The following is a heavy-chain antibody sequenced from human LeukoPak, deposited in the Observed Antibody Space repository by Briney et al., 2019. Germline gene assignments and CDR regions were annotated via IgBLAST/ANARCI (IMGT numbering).Heavy chain of an antibody. Sequence: SVKVSCKASGYTFTSYGISWVRQAPGQGLEWRGWINPNSGGTNYAQKFQGRVTMTRDTSISTAYMELSSLRSEDTAVYYCARGLGLLWFGRGSFDYWGQGTLVTVSS. CDR1: GYTFTSYG. J-gene: IGHJ4*02. CDR3: ARGLGLLWFGRGSFDY. V-gene: IGHV1-2*02. D-gene: IGHD3-10*01. CDR2: INPNSGGT.